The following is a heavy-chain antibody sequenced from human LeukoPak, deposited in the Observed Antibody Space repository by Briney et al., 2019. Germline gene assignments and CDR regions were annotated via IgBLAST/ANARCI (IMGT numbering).Heavy chain of an antibody. D-gene: IGHD6-13*01. J-gene: IGHJ5*02. CDR1: GFTFSNYW. V-gene: IGHV3-7*01. CDR2: INQDGGEK. Sequence: GGSLRLSCAASGFTFSNYWMSWVRQAPGKGLEWVANINQDGGEKYYVDSVKGRFTVSRDNAKNSVYLQMNSLRAEDTAVYYCGRGGYTSTSPSRFDPWGQGTLVTVSS. CDR3: GRGGYTSTSPSRFDP.